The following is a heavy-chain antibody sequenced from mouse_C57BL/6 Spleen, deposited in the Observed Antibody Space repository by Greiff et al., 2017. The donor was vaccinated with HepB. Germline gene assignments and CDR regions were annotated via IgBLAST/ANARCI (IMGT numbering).Heavy chain of an antibody. CDR2: INPNNGGT. V-gene: IGHV1-22*01. CDR3: ARCDGYYGGFFEY. CDR1: GYTFTDYN. J-gene: IGHJ2*01. D-gene: IGHD2-3*01. Sequence: EVQLQQSGPELVKPGASVKMSCKASGYTFTDYNMHWVKQSHGKSLEWIGYINPNNGGTSYNQKFKGKATLTVNKSSSTAYMKLRSLTSEDSAVYCWARCDGYYGGFFEYWGQGTTLTVSS.